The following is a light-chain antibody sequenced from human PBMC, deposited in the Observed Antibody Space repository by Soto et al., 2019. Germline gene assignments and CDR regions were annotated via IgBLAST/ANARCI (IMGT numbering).Light chain of an antibody. J-gene: IGLJ1*01. V-gene: IGLV2-14*01. CDR1: NSDVGGYNY. CDR3: GSYRTNSPYV. Sequence: QSALTQPASVSGSPGQSITISCTGTNSDVGGYNYVSWYQQYPGEAPKLMIYVVINRPSGVSNRFSGSKSGNTASLTISGLQAEDEADYYCGSYRTNSPYVFGTGTKLTVL. CDR2: VVI.